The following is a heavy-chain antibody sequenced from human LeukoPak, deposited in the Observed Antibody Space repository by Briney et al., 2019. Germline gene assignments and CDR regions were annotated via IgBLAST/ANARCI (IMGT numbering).Heavy chain of an antibody. CDR2: INPYSGDT. CDR1: GDTFTGYT. CDR3: ARGRFSSSGCYFDH. J-gene: IGHJ4*02. Sequence: ASVKVSCKASGDTFTGYTIHWVRQAPGQGLEWMGWINPYSGDTKYAQKFQGSVTMTRDRSISTAYMELNRLTSDGTAVYFCARGRFSSSGCYFDHWGQGNLVSVSS. V-gene: IGHV1-2*02. D-gene: IGHD6-6*01.